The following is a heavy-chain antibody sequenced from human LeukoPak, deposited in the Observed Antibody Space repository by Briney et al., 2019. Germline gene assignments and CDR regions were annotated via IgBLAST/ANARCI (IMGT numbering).Heavy chain of an antibody. Sequence: SETLSLACTVSGGSISSGTYYWSWIRQPAGKGLEWIGRIYTSGSTNYNPSLKSRVTISVDTSKNQFSLKLSSVTAADTAVYYCARGAPHYYFDYWGQGTLVTVSS. CDR2: IYTSGST. V-gene: IGHV4-61*02. CDR3: ARGAPHYYFDY. J-gene: IGHJ4*02. CDR1: GGSISSGTYY.